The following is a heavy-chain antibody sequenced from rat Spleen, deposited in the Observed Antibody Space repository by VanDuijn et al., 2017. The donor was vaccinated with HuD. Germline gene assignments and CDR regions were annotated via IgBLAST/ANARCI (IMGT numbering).Heavy chain of an antibody. D-gene: IGHD1-4*01. V-gene: IGHV5-25*01. CDR3: ARRHFGYTDYFDY. CDR2: ISPSGGSV. J-gene: IGHJ2*01. Sequence: EVQLVESDGGLVQPGRSLKLSCAASGFTFSDYYMAWIRQTPTKGLEWVASISPSGGSVYYRDSVKGRFTISRDSAKSTLYLQMDSLRSEDTATYYCARRHFGYTDYFDYWGQGVMVTVSS. CDR1: GFTFSDYY.